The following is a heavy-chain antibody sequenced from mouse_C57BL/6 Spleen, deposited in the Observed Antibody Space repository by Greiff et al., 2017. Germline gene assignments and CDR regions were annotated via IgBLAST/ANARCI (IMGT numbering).Heavy chain of an antibody. D-gene: IGHD4-1*01. V-gene: IGHV1-64*01. J-gene: IGHJ2*01. CDR2: IHPNSGST. CDR1: GYTFTSYW. CDR3: ARKSSHWDAGFDY. Sequence: VQLQQPGAELVKPGASVKLSCKASGYTFTSYWMHWVKQRPGQGLEWIGMIHPNSGSTNYNEKFKSKATLTVDKSSSTAYMQLSSLTSEDSAVYYCARKSSHWDAGFDYWGQGTTLTVSS.